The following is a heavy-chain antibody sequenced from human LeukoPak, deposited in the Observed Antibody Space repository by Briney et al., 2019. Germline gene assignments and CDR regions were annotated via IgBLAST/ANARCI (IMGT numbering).Heavy chain of an antibody. CDR1: GGSFSGYY. CDR2: INHSGST. Sequence: SDTLSLTCAVYGGSFSGYYWSWIRQPPGKGLEWIGEINHSGSTNYNPSLKSLVTISVDTSKNQFSLKLSSVTAAHTPVYYCASPSMARARGRPLYYHGMDVCGKGTPVTVSS. V-gene: IGHV4-34*01. CDR3: ASPSMARARGRPLYYHGMDV. D-gene: IGHD3-10*01. J-gene: IGHJ6*04.